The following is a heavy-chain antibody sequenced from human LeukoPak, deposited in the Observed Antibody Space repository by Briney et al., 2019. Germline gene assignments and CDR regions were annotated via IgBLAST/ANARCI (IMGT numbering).Heavy chain of an antibody. J-gene: IGHJ6*03. CDR1: GGSISSFY. CDR2: IYNSGNT. D-gene: IGHD3-10*01. Sequence: SETLSLTCTVSGGSISSFYWSWIRQPPGKGLEWMAYIYNSGNTNYNPSLKSRVSMSVETSKNQFSLKLNSVTAADTDVYYCARKVEGSGTYYYYSFYMDVWRKGSTVTVSS. CDR3: ARKVEGSGTYYYYSFYMDV. V-gene: IGHV4-59*12.